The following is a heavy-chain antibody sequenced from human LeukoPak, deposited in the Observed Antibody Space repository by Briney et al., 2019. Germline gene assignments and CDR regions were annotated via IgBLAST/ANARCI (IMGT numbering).Heavy chain of an antibody. CDR3: ARTGGYRFDP. V-gene: IGHV3-53*01. D-gene: IGHD6-13*01. Sequence: GGSLRLSCAASGLSVSSNYVSWVRQAPGKGLEWVSGLNSGGSTSYAASVKGLFTISRDNSKNTLYLQMSSLRVEDTAVYYCARTGGYRFDPWGQGPLVRVSS. CDR1: GLSVSSNY. J-gene: IGHJ5*02. CDR2: LNSGGST.